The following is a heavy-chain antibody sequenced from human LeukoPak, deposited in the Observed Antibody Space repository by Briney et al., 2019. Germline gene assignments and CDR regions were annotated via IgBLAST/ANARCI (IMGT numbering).Heavy chain of an antibody. CDR2: INHSGST. D-gene: IGHD2-15*01. J-gene: IGHJ4*02. CDR3: ARLWSTYCSGGSCPHQPNY. CDR1: GGSFSGYY. V-gene: IGHV4-34*01. Sequence: SETLSLTCAVYGGSFSGYYWSWIRQPPGKGLEWIGEINHSGSTNYNPSLKSRVTISVRTSKNQFSLKLSSMTAADTAVYYCARLWSTYCSGGSCPHQPNYWGQGTLVTVSS.